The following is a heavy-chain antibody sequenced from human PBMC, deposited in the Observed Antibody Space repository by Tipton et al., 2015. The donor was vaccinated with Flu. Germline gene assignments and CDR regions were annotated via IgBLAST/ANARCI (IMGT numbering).Heavy chain of an antibody. CDR2: VYTSGST. Sequence: TLSLTCTVSGDSISSGTYYWSWIRQPAGKGLEWIGRVYTSGSTNYNPSLRSRVTISVDTSKNQFSLKLSSVTAADTAMYYCARGDGYNFDYWGQGTLVTVSS. V-gene: IGHV4-61*02. CDR1: GDSISSGTYY. J-gene: IGHJ4*02. D-gene: IGHD5-24*01. CDR3: ARGDGYNFDY.